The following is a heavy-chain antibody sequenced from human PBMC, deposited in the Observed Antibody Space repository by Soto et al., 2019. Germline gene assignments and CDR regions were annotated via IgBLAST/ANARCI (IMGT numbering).Heavy chain of an antibody. J-gene: IGHJ4*02. CDR2: VYYNGNT. Sequence: QLQLQESGPGLMRPSETLSLTCTVSGGSTRSSNYQWVWIRQPPGKGLEWIGNVYYNGNTYYNPSLTSRLTIPVDPFYNQFSLEVKPVTAADTVGNFCARFRGRYTDRYFDCWGQGTLVTVSS. CDR3: ARFRGRYTDRYFDC. CDR1: GGSTRSSNYQ. V-gene: IGHV4-39*01. D-gene: IGHD3-16*02.